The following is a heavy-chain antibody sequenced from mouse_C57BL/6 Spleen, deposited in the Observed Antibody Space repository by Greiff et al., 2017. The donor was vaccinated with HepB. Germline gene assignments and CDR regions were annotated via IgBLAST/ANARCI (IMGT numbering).Heavy chain of an antibody. CDR1: GYSFTDYN. D-gene: IGHD1-1*01. Sequence: VQLKESGPELVKPGASVKISCKASGYSFTDYNMNWVKQSNGKSLEWIGVINPNYGTTSYNQKFKGKATLTVDQSSSTAYMQRNSLTSEDSAVYYCARSYGSRRSYFDYWGQGTTLTVSS. CDR3: ARSYGSRRSYFDY. V-gene: IGHV1-39*01. J-gene: IGHJ2*01. CDR2: INPNYGTT.